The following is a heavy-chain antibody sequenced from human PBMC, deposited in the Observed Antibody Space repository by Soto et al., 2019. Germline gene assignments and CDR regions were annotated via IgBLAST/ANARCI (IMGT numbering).Heavy chain of an antibody. Sequence: GASVKVSCKASGYTFTSYYMHWVRQAPGQGLEWMGIINPSGGSTSYAQKFQGRVTMTRETSTSTAYMELSSLRSEYTAVYYCAREPPLVLLITFGGVMGPSDGMVVWGQGSTVTVSS. V-gene: IGHV1-46*01. CDR1: GYTFTSYY. CDR2: INPSGGST. D-gene: IGHD3-16*01. J-gene: IGHJ6*01. CDR3: AREPPLVLLITFGGVMGPSDGMVV.